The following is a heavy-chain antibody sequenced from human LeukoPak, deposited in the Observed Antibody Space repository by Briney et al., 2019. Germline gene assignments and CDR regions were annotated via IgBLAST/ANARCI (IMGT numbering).Heavy chain of an antibody. CDR1: GFTFSSYS. Sequence: GGSLRLSCAASGFTFSSYSMNWVRQAPGKGLDWVSYVSSSSITIYYADSVKGRFTISRDNSKNTLYLQMNSLRAEDTAVYYCAKSIGSYDYWGQGTLVTVSS. CDR2: VSSSSITI. CDR3: AKSIGSYDY. J-gene: IGHJ4*02. V-gene: IGHV3-48*01. D-gene: IGHD1-14*01.